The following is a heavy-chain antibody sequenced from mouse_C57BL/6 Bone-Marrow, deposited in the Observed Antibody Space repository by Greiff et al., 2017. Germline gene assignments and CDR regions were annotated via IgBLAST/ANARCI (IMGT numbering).Heavy chain of an antibody. D-gene: IGHD2-5*01. Sequence: VQLQQPGAELVKPGASVKLSCKASGYTFTSYWITWVKQRPGQGLEWIGDIYPGSGSTNYNEKFKSKATLTVDTSSSTAYMQLSSLTSEDSAVYYWARPYYSNYWYFDVWGTGTTVTVAS. CDR1: GYTFTSYW. CDR3: ARPYYSNYWYFDV. J-gene: IGHJ1*03. CDR2: IYPGSGST. V-gene: IGHV1-55*01.